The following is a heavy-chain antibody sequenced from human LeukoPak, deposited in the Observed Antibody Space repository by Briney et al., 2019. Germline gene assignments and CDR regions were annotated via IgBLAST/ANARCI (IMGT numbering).Heavy chain of an antibody. V-gene: IGHV5-51*01. CDR1: GSSFTSYW. J-gene: IGHJ4*02. CDR3: AIGRGGQQLGDY. CDR2: IYPGDSDT. D-gene: IGHD6-13*01. Sequence: SEASLQISCKGSGSSFTSYWIGWVRQVPGKGLEWMGIIYPGDSDTKYSPSFQGPVTSSAHRSICTRYLQWRRLKAPHTAIHYWAIGRGGQQLGDYWGQGTLVTVSS.